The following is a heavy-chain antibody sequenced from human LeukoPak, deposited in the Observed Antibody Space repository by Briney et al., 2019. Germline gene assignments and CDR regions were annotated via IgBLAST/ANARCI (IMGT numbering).Heavy chain of an antibody. CDR3: ARVLGDGDYVLDY. CDR1: GYTFTSYY. D-gene: IGHD4-17*01. J-gene: IGHJ4*02. V-gene: IGHV1-46*01. CDR2: INPSGGST. Sequence: ASVKVSCKASGYTFTSYYMHWVRQAPGQGLEWVGIINPSGGSTSYAQKFQGRVTITTDESTSTAYMELSSLRSEDTAVYYCARVLGDGDYVLDYWGQGTLVTVSS.